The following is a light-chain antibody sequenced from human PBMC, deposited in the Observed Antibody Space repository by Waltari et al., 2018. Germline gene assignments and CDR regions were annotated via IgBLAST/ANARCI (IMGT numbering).Light chain of an antibody. Sequence: SYELTQPPSVSVSPGQTARITCYGETLPRKFAYWYQQKSGQAPVLVIFEANKRPSGIPERCSGSISGTTATLTISGAQVEDEADYYCSSVDSSFKGLFGAGTKVTVL. V-gene: IGLV3-10*01. CDR3: SSVDSSFKGL. CDR1: TLPRKF. J-gene: IGLJ1*01. CDR2: EAN.